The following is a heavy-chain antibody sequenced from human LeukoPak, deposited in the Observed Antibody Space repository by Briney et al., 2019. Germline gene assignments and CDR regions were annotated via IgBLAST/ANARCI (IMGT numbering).Heavy chain of an antibody. CDR1: GFTFSSYA. Sequence: PGGSLRLSCAASGFTFSSYAMSWVRQVPGKGLEWVAAIGDSGGLTHYVDSVKGRFTISRDNSKNTLYLQMDSLRAEDTAIYYCAQDVYSSGWHYFDHWGQGTLVTVSS. D-gene: IGHD3-22*01. V-gene: IGHV3-23*01. J-gene: IGHJ4*02. CDR2: IGDSGGLT. CDR3: AQDVYSSGWHYFDH.